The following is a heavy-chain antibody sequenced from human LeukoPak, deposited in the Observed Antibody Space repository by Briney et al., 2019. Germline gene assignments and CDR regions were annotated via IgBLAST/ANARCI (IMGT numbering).Heavy chain of an antibody. Sequence: GGSLRLSCAASGFTFSSYSMKWVRQAPGKGLEWVAFIWSDGSNRYYADSVKGRFTISRDYSKNTLYLQMNSLRAEDTAVYYCAKDLYPMVRGALPYYFDYWGQGTLVTVSS. CDR1: GFTFSSYS. V-gene: IGHV3-30*02. J-gene: IGHJ4*02. D-gene: IGHD3-10*01. CDR2: IWSDGSNR. CDR3: AKDLYPMVRGALPYYFDY.